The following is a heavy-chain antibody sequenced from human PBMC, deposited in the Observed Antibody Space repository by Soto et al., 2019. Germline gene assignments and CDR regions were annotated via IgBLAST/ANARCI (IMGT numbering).Heavy chain of an antibody. J-gene: IGHJ4*02. V-gene: IGHV3-73*01. D-gene: IGHD1-26*01. CDR1: GFTFSGSA. CDR2: IRSKANSYAT. Sequence: GGSLRLSCAASGFTFSGSAMHWVRQASGKGLEWVGRIRSKANSYATAYAASVKGRFTISRDDSKNTAYLQMNSLKTEDTAVYYCTRHMPVGATTPGYDYWGQGTLVTVSS. CDR3: TRHMPVGATTPGYDY.